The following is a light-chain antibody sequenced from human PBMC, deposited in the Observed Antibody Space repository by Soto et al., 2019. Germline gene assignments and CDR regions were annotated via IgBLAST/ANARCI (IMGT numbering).Light chain of an antibody. J-gene: IGKJ1*01. CDR2: GES. Sequence: EIVLTQSPGSLSLSPGQRATLSCRASQSVDTTFFAWYQKKPGQAPRLLIYGESQRATGIPDRFSGSGSGTDFILIISRLEPEDFAVYYCQQYMSSVTFGQGTKVEIK. CDR3: QQYMSSVT. CDR1: QSVDTTF. V-gene: IGKV3-20*01.